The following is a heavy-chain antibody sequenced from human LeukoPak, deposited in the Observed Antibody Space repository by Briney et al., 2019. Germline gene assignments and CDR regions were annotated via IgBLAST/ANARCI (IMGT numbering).Heavy chain of an antibody. CDR2: ISGSGGST. V-gene: IGHV3-23*01. D-gene: IGHD6-19*01. J-gene: IGHJ4*02. CDR3: AKGARYQRYSSGWTDY. Sequence: GGSLRLSCAASGFTFSSYAMSWVRQAPGKGLEWASAISGSGGSTYYADSVKGRFTISRDNSKNTLYLQMNSLRAEDTAVYYCAKGARYQRYSSGWTDYWGQGTLVTVSS. CDR1: GFTFSSYA.